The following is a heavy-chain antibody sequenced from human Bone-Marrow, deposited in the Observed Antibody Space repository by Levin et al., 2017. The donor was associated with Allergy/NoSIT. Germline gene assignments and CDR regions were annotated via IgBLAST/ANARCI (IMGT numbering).Heavy chain of an antibody. CDR1: GASIISATYY. D-gene: IGHD3-9*01. Sequence: PSETLSLTCTVSGASIISATYYWGWVRQPPGKGLEWIGSVYFSGSTYLSPFLKSRVTMSVDTSRSHFSLNLSSVTAADTAVYDCARVPALRFLDWFLDYWGRGVLVTVSS. CDR3: ARVPALRFLDWFLDY. CDR2: VYFSGST. V-gene: IGHV4-39*02. J-gene: IGHJ4*02.